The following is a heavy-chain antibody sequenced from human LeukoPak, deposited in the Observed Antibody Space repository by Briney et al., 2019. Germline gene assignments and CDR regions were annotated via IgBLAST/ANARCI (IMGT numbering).Heavy chain of an antibody. CDR3: ARGVRGVAAAPARAFDI. Sequence: SETLSLTCAAYGGSFSGYYWSWIRQPPGKGLEWIGEINHSGSTNYNPSLKSRVTISVDTSKNQFSLKLSSVTAADTAVYYCARGVRGVAAAPARAFDIWGQGTMVTVSS. J-gene: IGHJ3*02. CDR2: INHSGST. CDR1: GGSFSGYY. D-gene: IGHD6-13*01. V-gene: IGHV4-34*01.